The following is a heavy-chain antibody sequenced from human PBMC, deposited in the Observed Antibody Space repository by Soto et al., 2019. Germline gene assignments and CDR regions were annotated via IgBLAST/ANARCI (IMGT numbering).Heavy chain of an antibody. CDR2: VSHEGSAQ. Sequence: QVQLVESGGGVVQPGRSLRLSCAASGFTFSNYGMQWVRQTPGKGLEWVGVVSHEGSAQYYGDSVKGRFTISRDNSKNTLYLQMNSLRPEDTAVYYCAKEPGGYASGWYYEHWGQGILVTVSS. D-gene: IGHD6-19*01. J-gene: IGHJ4*02. V-gene: IGHV3-30*18. CDR3: AKEPGGYASGWYYEH. CDR1: GFTFSNYG.